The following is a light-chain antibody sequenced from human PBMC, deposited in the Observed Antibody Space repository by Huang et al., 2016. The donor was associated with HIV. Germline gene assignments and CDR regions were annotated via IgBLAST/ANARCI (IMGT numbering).Light chain of an antibody. V-gene: IGKV4-1*01. CDR1: QSVLYSSNNKNY. CDR2: WAS. CDR3: QQYYSTPPVT. Sequence: DIVMTQSPDSLAVSLGERATINCKSSQSVLYSSNNKNYLAWYQQKPGQPPKLLIYWASTRESGVPDRFSGSGSGTDFTLTINSLQAEDVAVYYCQQYYSTPPVTFGPGTKVDIK. J-gene: IGKJ3*01.